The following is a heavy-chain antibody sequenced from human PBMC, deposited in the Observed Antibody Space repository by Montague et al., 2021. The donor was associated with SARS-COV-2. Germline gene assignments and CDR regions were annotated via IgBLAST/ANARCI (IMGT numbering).Heavy chain of an antibody. Sequence: SETLSLTCTVSGGSISSSSYYWGWIRQPPGKGLEWIGSIHYSGSTYYNPSLKSRVTISVDTSKNQFSLKLSSVTAADTAVYYCARRYSSSWTGDQYYFDYWGQGTLVTVSS. CDR2: IHYSGST. CDR3: ARRYSSSWTGDQYYFDY. V-gene: IGHV4-39*07. CDR1: GGSISSSSYY. J-gene: IGHJ4*02. D-gene: IGHD6-13*01.